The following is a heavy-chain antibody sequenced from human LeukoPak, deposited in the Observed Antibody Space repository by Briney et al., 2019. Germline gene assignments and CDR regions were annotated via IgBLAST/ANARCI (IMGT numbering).Heavy chain of an antibody. D-gene: IGHD3-10*01. CDR1: GYDFKRYS. V-gene: IGHV3-48*02. Sequence: GGSLRLSCVGSGYDFKRYSMNWVRQAPGKGLEWISYNTSSSSSIFYAASVRGRFTISRDNAMNSMYLQMNSLRDEDTAVYYCTRGGSYFEKWGQGSLVTVTS. CDR2: NTSSSSSI. J-gene: IGHJ4*02. CDR3: TRGGSYFEK.